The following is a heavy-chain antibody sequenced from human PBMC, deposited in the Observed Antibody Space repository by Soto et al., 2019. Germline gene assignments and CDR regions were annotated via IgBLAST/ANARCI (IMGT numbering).Heavy chain of an antibody. J-gene: IGHJ3*02. V-gene: IGHV1-18*01. CDR2: INPYNYKT. CDR1: GYTFTRYG. Sequence: QVQLVQSGAEVKKPGASVKVSCKASGYTFTRYGISWVRQAPGQGLDWMGWINPYNYKTNYAQNFQGRVTMTTDTARSTAYMELRSLRSDDTAVYYCARHLDGAFDIWGQGTLVTVSS. CDR3: ARHLDGAFDI.